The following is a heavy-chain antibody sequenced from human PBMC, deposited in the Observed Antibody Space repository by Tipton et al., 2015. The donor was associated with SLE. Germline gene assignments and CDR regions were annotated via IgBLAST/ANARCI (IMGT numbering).Heavy chain of an antibody. J-gene: IGHJ4*02. CDR3: ARRVMGLQYDY. D-gene: IGHD4-11*01. CDR2: ISGDGGST. Sequence: SLRLSCAASGFTFDDYAMHWVRQAPGKGLEWVSLISGDGGSTYYADSVKGRFTISRDNAKSSLYLQMNSLRAEDTAVYYCARRVMGLQYDYWGQGTLVTVSS. CDR1: GFTFDDYA. V-gene: IGHV3-43*02.